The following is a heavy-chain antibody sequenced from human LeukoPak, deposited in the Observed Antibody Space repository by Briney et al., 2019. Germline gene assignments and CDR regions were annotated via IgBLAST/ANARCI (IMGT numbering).Heavy chain of an antibody. CDR2: ISGSGGST. Sequence: GGSLRLSCAASGFTFSSYAMSWVRQAPGKGLEWVSAISGSGGSTYYADSVKGRFTISRDNSKNTLYLQMNSLRAEDTAVYYCAKVGSSWRDYYYMDVWGKGTTVTVSS. D-gene: IGHD6-13*01. CDR1: GFTFSSYA. J-gene: IGHJ6*03. V-gene: IGHV3-23*01. CDR3: AKVGSSWRDYYYMDV.